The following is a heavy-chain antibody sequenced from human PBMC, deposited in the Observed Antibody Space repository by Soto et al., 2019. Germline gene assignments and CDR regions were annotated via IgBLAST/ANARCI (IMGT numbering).Heavy chain of an antibody. CDR3: VKPPYGGWVDY. CDR2: INSGGSST. J-gene: IGHJ4*02. CDR1: GFTFSSYW. D-gene: IGHD6-19*01. Sequence: GSLRLSCAASGFTFSSYWMHWVRQAPGKGLVWVSRINSGGSSTSYADSVKGRFTISRDNAKNSLYLQMNSLRAEDTAVYYCVKPPYGGWVDYGGKETLVTVPS. V-gene: IGHV3-74*01.